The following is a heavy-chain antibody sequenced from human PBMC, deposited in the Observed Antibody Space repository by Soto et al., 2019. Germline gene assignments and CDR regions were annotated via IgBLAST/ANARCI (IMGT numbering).Heavy chain of an antibody. CDR2: IYYSGST. D-gene: IGHD3-10*01. CDR3: ARHKVLLYYYGSGSPFDAFDI. V-gene: IGHV4-39*01. CDR1: GGSIGSSSYY. Sequence: PSETLSLTCTVSGGSIGSSSYYWGWIRQPPGKGLEWIGSIYYSGSTYYNPSLKSRVTISVDTSKNQFSLKLSSVTAADTAVYYCARHKVLLYYYGSGSPFDAFDIWGQGTMVTVSS. J-gene: IGHJ3*02.